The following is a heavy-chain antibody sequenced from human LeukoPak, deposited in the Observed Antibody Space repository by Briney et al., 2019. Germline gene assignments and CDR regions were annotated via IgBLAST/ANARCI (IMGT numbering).Heavy chain of an antibody. CDR3: TTGGPYYDTSGYYF. CDR2: IKSKTDGGTT. V-gene: IGHV3-15*01. D-gene: IGHD3-22*01. CDR1: GFTFRNAW. Sequence: GGPLRLSCAASGFTFRNAWMSWLRQAPGKGLEWVGRIKSKTDGGTTDYAAPVKGRFTISRDDSKNTLYLQMNSLKTEDTAVYYCTTGGPYYDTSGYYFWGQGTLVTVSS. J-gene: IGHJ4*02.